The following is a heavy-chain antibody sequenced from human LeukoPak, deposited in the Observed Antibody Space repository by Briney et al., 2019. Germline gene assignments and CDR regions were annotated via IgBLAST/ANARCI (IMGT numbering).Heavy chain of an antibody. CDR2: ISSSSSYI. CDR1: GFTFSSSA. V-gene: IGHV3-21*01. Sequence: GGSLRLSCAASGFTFSSSAMSWVRQAPGKGLEWVSSISSSSSYIYYADSVKGRFTISRDNAKNSLYLQMNSLRAEDTAVYYCARARGGITVATCDYWGQGTLDTVSS. J-gene: IGHJ4*02. D-gene: IGHD4-23*01. CDR3: ARARGGITVATCDY.